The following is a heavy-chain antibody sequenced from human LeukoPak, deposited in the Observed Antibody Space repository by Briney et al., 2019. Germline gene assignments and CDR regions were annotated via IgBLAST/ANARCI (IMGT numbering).Heavy chain of an antibody. D-gene: IGHD4-23*01. Sequence: ASVKVSCKVSGYTLSELSIHWVRQAPGKGLEWLGGFDREDDKTVHPEKFQGRLTMTEDTSTDTAYMELISLRSEDTAVYYCATVEPPMTTVGYDYWGQXSLVXVSS. CDR1: GYTLSELS. CDR3: ATVEPPMTTVGYDY. CDR2: FDREDDKT. V-gene: IGHV1-24*01. J-gene: IGHJ4*02.